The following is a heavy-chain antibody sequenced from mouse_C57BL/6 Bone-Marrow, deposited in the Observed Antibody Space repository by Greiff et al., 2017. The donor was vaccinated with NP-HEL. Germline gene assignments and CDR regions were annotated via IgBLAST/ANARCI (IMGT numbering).Heavy chain of an antibody. CDR1: GFTFSSYA. V-gene: IGHV5-4*01. Sequence: EVQRVESGGGLVKPGGSLTLSCAASGFTFSSYAMSWVRQTPEKRLEWVATISDGGSYTYYPDNVKGRFTISRDNAKNNLYLQMSHLKSEDTAMYYCARSRQLRLRAMDYWGQGTSVTVSS. J-gene: IGHJ4*01. CDR2: ISDGGSYT. CDR3: ARSRQLRLRAMDY. D-gene: IGHD3-2*02.